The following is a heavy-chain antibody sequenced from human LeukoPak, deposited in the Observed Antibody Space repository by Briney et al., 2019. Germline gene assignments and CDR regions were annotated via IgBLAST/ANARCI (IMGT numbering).Heavy chain of an antibody. D-gene: IGHD3-10*01. CDR2: IYYSGST. Sequence: SETLSLTCTVSGGSISSYYWSWIRQPPGKGLEWIGYIYYSGSTNYNPSLKSRVTISVDTSKNQFSLKLTSVTAADTAVYYCVRGPYGSGISNWFDPWGQGILVTVSS. V-gene: IGHV4-59*01. CDR1: GGSISSYY. CDR3: VRGPYGSGISNWFDP. J-gene: IGHJ5*02.